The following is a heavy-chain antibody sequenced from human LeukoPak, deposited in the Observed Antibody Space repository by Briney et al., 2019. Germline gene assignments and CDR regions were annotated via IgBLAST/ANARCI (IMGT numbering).Heavy chain of an antibody. D-gene: IGHD2-2*01. Sequence: SETLSLTCTVSSGSISSYYWSWTRQSPGKGLEWIGYIYYSGTTDYNPSLKNRVTISVDTSKNQFSLKLSSVTAADTAVYYCARHLGYCSSTSCYPWFDPWGQGTLVTVSS. J-gene: IGHJ5*02. CDR2: IYYSGTT. CDR1: SGSISSYY. CDR3: ARHLGYCSSTSCYPWFDP. V-gene: IGHV4-59*01.